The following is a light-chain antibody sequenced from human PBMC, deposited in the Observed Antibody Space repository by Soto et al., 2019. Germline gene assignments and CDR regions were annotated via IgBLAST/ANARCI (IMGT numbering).Light chain of an antibody. V-gene: IGKV3-20*01. CDR3: QHYGSSRT. Sequence: DIVLTQCQGTLSLPPRETATLSCRTSQSVSSSYLAWYQQKSGQAPRLLLYGASSRATGIPERFSGSGSGTDFTLTISRLEPEDFAVYYCQHYGSSRTFGQVTKVEIK. CDR2: GAS. J-gene: IGKJ1*01. CDR1: QSVSSSY.